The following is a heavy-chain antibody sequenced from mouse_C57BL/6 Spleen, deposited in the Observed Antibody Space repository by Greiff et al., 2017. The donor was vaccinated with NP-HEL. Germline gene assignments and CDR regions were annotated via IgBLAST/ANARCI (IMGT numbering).Heavy chain of an antibody. CDR2: IRNKANGYTT. J-gene: IGHJ4*01. D-gene: IGHD4-1*01. CDR1: GFTFTDYY. V-gene: IGHV7-3*01. CDR3: ARYLGRCMDY. Sequence: EVHLVESGGGLVQPGGSLSLSCAASGFTFTDYYMSWVRQPPGKALEWLGFIRNKANGYTTEYSASVKGRFTISRDNSQSILYLQMNALRAEDSATYYCARYLGRCMDYWGQGTSVTVSS.